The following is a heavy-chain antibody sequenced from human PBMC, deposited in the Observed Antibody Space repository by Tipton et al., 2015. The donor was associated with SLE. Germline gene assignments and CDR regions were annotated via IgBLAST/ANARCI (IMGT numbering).Heavy chain of an antibody. CDR2: ISGSGGYT. CDR1: GFTFSAYA. CDR3: TKSMSPLLAVAGGMEDY. D-gene: IGHD6-19*01. J-gene: IGHJ4*02. Sequence: SLRLSCAASGFTFSAYAMSWVRQAPGKGLEWVSTISGSGGYTYNTDSVKGRFTISRDNSKNTLFLQMNSLRAEDTAIYYCTKSMSPLLAVAGGMEDYWGQGTLVTVSS. V-gene: IGHV3-23*01.